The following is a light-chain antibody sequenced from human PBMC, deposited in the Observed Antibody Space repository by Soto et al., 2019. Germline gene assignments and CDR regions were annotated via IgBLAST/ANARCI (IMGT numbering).Light chain of an antibody. CDR1: QDISND. Sequence: DFQMTQSPSSLSASVGDRVTITCRASQDISNDVAWYQQKPGKPPNLLISSSSTLQSGVPSRFSGTGYGTDFTLTIGNLQPDDVATYYCQKYNIFPPTFGGGTKVEI. CDR2: SSS. J-gene: IGKJ4*01. CDR3: QKYNIFPPT. V-gene: IGKV1-27*01.